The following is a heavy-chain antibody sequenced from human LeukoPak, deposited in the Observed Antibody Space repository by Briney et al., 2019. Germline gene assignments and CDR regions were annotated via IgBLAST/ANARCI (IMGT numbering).Heavy chain of an antibody. CDR2: IHKDANT. D-gene: IGHD1-26*01. CDR3: AKTRRSGTEYADFDR. J-gene: IGHJ4*02. V-gene: IGHV3-43*02. Sequence: GGALRLSCGASGFAFHDFAMHWVRQAPGKGAEWVSLIHKDANTRYTESVKGRCAISIDNSKKNSYLQKDSLTTDDSAMYYCAKTRRSGTEYADFDRWGQGTLVTVSS. CDR1: GFAFHDFA.